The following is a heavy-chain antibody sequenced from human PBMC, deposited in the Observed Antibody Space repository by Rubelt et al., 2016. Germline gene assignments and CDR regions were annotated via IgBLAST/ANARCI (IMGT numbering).Heavy chain of an antibody. J-gene: IGHJ4*02. Sequence: EYGGGLVQPGRSLRLSCAASGFTFDDYAMHWVRQAPGKGLEWVSGISWNSGSIGYADSVKGRFTISRDNAKNSLYLQMNSLRAEDTALYYCAKDKGERSTTVTTFFDYWGQGTLVTVSS. CDR2: ISWNSGSI. V-gene: IGHV3-9*01. D-gene: IGHD4-17*01. CDR3: AKDKGERSTTVTTFFDY. CDR1: GFTFDDYA.